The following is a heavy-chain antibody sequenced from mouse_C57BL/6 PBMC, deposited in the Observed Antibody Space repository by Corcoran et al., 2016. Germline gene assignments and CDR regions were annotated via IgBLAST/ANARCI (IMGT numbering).Heavy chain of an antibody. CDR1: GYSITSGYY. V-gene: IGHV3-6*01. Sequence: DVQLQESGPGLVKPSQSLSLTCSVTGYSITSGYYWNWIRQFPGNKLEWMGYISYDGSNNYNPSLKNRISITRDTSKNQFFLKLNSVTTEDTATYYCARAYYDYGEGGFAYWGQGTLVTVS. D-gene: IGHD2-4*01. CDR3: ARAYYDYGEGGFAY. CDR2: ISYDGSN. J-gene: IGHJ3*01.